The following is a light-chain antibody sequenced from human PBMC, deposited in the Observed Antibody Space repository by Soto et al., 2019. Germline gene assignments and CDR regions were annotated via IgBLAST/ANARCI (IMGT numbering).Light chain of an antibody. CDR2: EVS. CDR1: QSLLHSDGKTY. V-gene: IGKV2D-29*01. J-gene: IGKJ1*01. CDR3: VQGTQFPRT. Sequence: EIVLTQTPLSLSVTPGQPASISCKSSQSLLHSDGKTYLDWYLQKPGQPPQLLIYEVSNRFSGVPDRVSRSGSGTDFSLKISRVAAEDVEVYYCVQGTQFPRTFGQGTKVEIK.